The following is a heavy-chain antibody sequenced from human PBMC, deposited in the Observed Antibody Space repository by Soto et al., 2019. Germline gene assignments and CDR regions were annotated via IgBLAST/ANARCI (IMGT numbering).Heavy chain of an antibody. CDR3: ARVHYYDSSGFYL. CDR2: ISSSSSYI. V-gene: IGHV3-21*01. J-gene: IGHJ4*02. D-gene: IGHD3-22*01. Sequence: VGSLRLSCAASGFTFSSYSMNWVRQAPGKGLEWVSSISSSSSYIYYGDSVKGRFTISRDNAKNSLHLQMNSLRAEDTATYYCARVHYYDSSGFYLWGQGTLVTVSS. CDR1: GFTFSSYS.